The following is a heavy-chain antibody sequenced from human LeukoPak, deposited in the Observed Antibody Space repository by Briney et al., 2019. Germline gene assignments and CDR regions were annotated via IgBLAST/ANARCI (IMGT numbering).Heavy chain of an antibody. CDR2: IIPIFGTA. CDR1: GGTFSSYA. Sequence: ASVKVSCKASGGTFSSYAISWVRQAPGQGLEWMGGIIPIFGTANYAQKFQGRVTITADESTSTAYMELSSLRSEDTAVYYCARMTVALDSSGYDSDYWGQGTLVTVSS. V-gene: IGHV1-69*13. CDR3: ARMTVALDSSGYDSDY. J-gene: IGHJ4*02. D-gene: IGHD3-22*01.